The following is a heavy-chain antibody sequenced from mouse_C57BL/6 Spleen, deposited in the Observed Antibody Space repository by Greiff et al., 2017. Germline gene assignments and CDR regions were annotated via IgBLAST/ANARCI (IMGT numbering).Heavy chain of an antibody. CDR3: ASRYYYGSSDWYFDV. CDR1: GFTFTDYY. Sequence: EVKLMESGGGLVQPGGSLSLSCAASGFTFTDYYMSWVRQPPGKALEWLGFIRNNANGYTTEYSASVKGRFTISRDNSQSILYLQMNALRAEDSATYYCASRYYYGSSDWYFDVWGTGTTVTVSS. V-gene: IGHV7-3*01. CDR2: IRNNANGYTT. J-gene: IGHJ1*03. D-gene: IGHD1-1*01.